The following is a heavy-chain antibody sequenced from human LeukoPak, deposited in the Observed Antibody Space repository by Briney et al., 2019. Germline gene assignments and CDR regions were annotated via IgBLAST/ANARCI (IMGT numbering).Heavy chain of an antibody. CDR1: GYTFTGYY. D-gene: IGHD1-26*01. CDR3: ARALSIVGATNY. Sequence: ASVKVSCKASGYTFTGYYMHWVRQAPGQGLEWIGWINPNSGGTNYAQKFQGRVTMTRDTSISTAYMELSRLRSDDTAVYYCARALSIVGATNYWGQGTLVTVSS. V-gene: IGHV1-2*02. J-gene: IGHJ4*02. CDR2: INPNSGGT.